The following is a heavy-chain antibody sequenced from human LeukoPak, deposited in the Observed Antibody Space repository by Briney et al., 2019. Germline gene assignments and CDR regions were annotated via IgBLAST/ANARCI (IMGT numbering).Heavy chain of an antibody. Sequence: SETLSLTCTVSGGSISSSSYYWGWIRQPPGKGLEWIGSIYYSGSTYYNPSLKSRVTISVDTSKNQFSLKLSSVTAADTAVYYCARGRSSMVRGIIRNFYYYYYMDVWGKGTSVTVSS. V-gene: IGHV4-39*07. CDR3: ARGRSSMVRGIIRNFYYYYYMDV. D-gene: IGHD3-10*01. J-gene: IGHJ6*03. CDR2: IYYSGST. CDR1: GGSISSSSYY.